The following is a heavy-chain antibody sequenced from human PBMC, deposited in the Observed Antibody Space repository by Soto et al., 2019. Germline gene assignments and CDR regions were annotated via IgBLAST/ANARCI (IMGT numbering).Heavy chain of an antibody. V-gene: IGHV1-69*02. CDR1: GGTFSSYT. J-gene: IGHJ4*02. Sequence: SVKVSCKASGGTFSSYTISWVRQAPGQGLEWMGRIIPILGIANYAQKFQGRVTITADKSTSTAYMELSSLRSEDTAVYYCASKPSFRGVPDDFDYWGQGTLVTVSS. CDR2: IIPILGIA. D-gene: IGHD3-16*01. CDR3: ASKPSFRGVPDDFDY.